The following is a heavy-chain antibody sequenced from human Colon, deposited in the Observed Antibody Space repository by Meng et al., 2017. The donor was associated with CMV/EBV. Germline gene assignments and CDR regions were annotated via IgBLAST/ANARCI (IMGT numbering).Heavy chain of an antibody. J-gene: IGHJ5*02. CDR1: GFRCDDFG. D-gene: IGHD3-10*01. Sequence: CVISGFRCDDFGMSWARQAPGKGLEWCSGVNWNGATTSYVDSVRGRFTSSRDNAQKSLHLQMNTLRPEDTAVYYCARGFGSRSYLSAWGQGTRVTVSS. CDR2: VNWNGATT. V-gene: IGHV3-20*04. CDR3: ARGFGSRSYLSA.